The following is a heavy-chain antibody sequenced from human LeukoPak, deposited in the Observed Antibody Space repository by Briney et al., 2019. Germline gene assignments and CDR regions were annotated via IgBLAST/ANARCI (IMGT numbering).Heavy chain of an antibody. CDR3: ARGYCSGGSCAHDY. D-gene: IGHD2-15*01. Sequence: GGSLRLSCAASGFTFSTYAMAWVRQAPGKGLEWVSYISSTGSMIYYADSVKGRFTISRDNAKNSLYLQMNSLRAEDTAVYYCARGYCSGGSCAHDYWGQGTLVTVSS. CDR1: GFTFSTYA. J-gene: IGHJ4*02. V-gene: IGHV3-48*03. CDR2: ISSTGSMI.